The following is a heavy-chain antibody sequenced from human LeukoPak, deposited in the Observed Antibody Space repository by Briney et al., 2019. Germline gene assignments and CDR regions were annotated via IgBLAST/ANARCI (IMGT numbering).Heavy chain of an antibody. CDR1: GGPISSYY. V-gene: IGHV4-59*01. D-gene: IGHD3-3*01. CDR2: IYYSGST. J-gene: IGHJ3*02. CDR3: ARAGYYDFWSGTPRDAFDI. Sequence: SETLSLTCTVSGGPISSYYWSWIRQPPGKGLEWIGYIYYSGSTNYNPSLKSRVTISVDTSKNQFSLKLSSVTAADTAVYYCARAGYYDFWSGTPRDAFDIWGQGTMVTVSS.